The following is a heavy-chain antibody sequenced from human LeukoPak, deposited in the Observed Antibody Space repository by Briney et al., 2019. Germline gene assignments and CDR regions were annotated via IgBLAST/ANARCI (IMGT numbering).Heavy chain of an antibody. V-gene: IGHV4-31*11. J-gene: IGHJ4*02. Sequence: PSQTLSLTCAVSGDSISSGGYWWGWIRQHPGKGPEWIGYISYGGNTYYNPSLKSRVAISADTPKNQFSLKLSSTTAADTAVYYCARAPVATPSEFDYWGQGTLVTVSS. CDR2: ISYGGNT. CDR1: GDSISSGGYW. D-gene: IGHD5-12*01. CDR3: ARAPVATPSEFDY.